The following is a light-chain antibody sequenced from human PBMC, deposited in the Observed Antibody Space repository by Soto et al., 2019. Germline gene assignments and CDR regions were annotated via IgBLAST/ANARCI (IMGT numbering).Light chain of an antibody. CDR2: GNS. CDR3: QSFDSSLSGLEV. J-gene: IGLJ1*01. Sequence: QSVLTQPPSVSGAPGQRVTISCTGTSSNIGAGYDVLWYQQLPGTAPKLLIYGNSNRPSGVPDRFSGSKSGTSASLAITGLQAEDEADYNCQSFDSSLSGLEVFGTGTKVTVL. V-gene: IGLV1-40*01. CDR1: SSNIGAGYD.